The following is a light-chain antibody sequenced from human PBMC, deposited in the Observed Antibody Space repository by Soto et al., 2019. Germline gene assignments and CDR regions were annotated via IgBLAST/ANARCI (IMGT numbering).Light chain of an antibody. Sequence: EIVLTQSPATLSLSPGERATLSCRASQSVSSSYLAWYQQKPGQAPRLLIYGASSRDTGIPERFSGSGSGTDFTLTISRLEPEDFAVYYCQQYGSSPRTFGQGTKVEIK. CDR2: GAS. J-gene: IGKJ1*01. CDR1: QSVSSSY. V-gene: IGKV3-20*01. CDR3: QQYGSSPRT.